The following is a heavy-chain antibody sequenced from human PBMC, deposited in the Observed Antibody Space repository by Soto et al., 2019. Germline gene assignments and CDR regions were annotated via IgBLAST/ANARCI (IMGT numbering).Heavy chain of an antibody. CDR2: ISAYNGDT. V-gene: IGHV1-18*04. CDR1: GYTYTHYG. CDR3: ARDLLLHCSRTSCSTSWFDP. D-gene: IGHD2-2*01. J-gene: IGHJ5*02. Sequence: QVQLVQSGAEVKKPGASVTVSCKASGYTYTHYGISWVRQAPGQGLAWMGWISAYNGDTKYAQKFQGRVTMTTDASTSTAYMELRSLRSDDTAVYYCARDLLLHCSRTSCSTSWFDPWGQGTLVSVSS.